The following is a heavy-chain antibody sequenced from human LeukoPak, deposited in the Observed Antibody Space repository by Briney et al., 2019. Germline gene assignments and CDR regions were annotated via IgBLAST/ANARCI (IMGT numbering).Heavy chain of an antibody. V-gene: IGHV3-23*01. D-gene: IGHD2-2*01. CDR2: ISGSGGST. Sequence: GGSLRLSCAASGFTFSSYAMSWVRQAPGKGLEWVSAISGSGGSTYYADSVKGRFTISRDNSKNTLYLQMNSLRAEDTAVYYCAKKGKLIVVVPAARGGYYFDYWGQGTLVTVSS. CDR1: GFTFSSYA. J-gene: IGHJ4*02. CDR3: AKKGKLIVVVPAARGGYYFDY.